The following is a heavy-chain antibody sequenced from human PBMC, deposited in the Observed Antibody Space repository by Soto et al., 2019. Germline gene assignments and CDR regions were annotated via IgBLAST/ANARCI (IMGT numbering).Heavy chain of an antibody. CDR1: GFTVSSNY. Sequence: EVQLVESGGGLVQPGGSLRLSCAASGFTVSSNYMSWVRQAPGKGLEWVSVIYSGGGTYYADSVKGRFTISRDNSKNTLYLQMHSLRAEDTAVYYCARDLVGATTEYFQHWGQGTLVTVSS. CDR2: IYSGGGT. D-gene: IGHD1-26*01. J-gene: IGHJ1*01. V-gene: IGHV3-66*01. CDR3: ARDLVGATTEYFQH.